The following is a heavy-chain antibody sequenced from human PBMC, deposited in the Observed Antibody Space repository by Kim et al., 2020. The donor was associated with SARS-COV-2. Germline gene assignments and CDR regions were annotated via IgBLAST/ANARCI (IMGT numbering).Heavy chain of an antibody. D-gene: IGHD6-13*01. CDR3: AKGKLGIAAAGSGY. V-gene: IGHV3-23*01. Sequence: AASVKGRFTISRDNSKNTLYLQMNSLRAEDTAVYYCAKGKLGIAAAGSGYWGQGTLVTVSS. J-gene: IGHJ4*02.